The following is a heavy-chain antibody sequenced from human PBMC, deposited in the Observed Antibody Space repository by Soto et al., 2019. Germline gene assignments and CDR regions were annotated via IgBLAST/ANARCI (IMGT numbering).Heavy chain of an antibody. V-gene: IGHV3-33*01. D-gene: IGHD3-10*01. CDR3: ARDSKSGSYGSGMKD. J-gene: IGHJ4*02. CDR2: IWYDGSNK. CDR1: GFTFSSYG. Sequence: QVQLVESGGGVVQPGRSLRLSCAASGFTFSSYGMHWVRQAPGKGLEWVAVIWYDGSNKYYADSVKGRFTISRDNSKNTLYLQMNSLSAEETAVYYCARDSKSGSYGSGMKDGGQGTVVTVSA.